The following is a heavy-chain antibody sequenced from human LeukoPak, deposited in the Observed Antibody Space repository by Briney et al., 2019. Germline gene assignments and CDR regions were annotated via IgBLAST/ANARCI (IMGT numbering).Heavy chain of an antibody. V-gene: IGHV4-59*11. D-gene: IGHD2-15*01. J-gene: IGHJ6*03. Sequence: SETLSLTCTVSGGSISSHYWSWIRQPPGKGLEWIGYIYYSGSTNYNPSLKSRVTISADTSKNQFSLKLSSVTAADTAVYYCARGSRCSGGSCYAYYYYYMDVWGKGTTVTVSS. CDR3: ARGSRCSGGSCYAYYYYYMDV. CDR1: GGSISSHY. CDR2: IYYSGST.